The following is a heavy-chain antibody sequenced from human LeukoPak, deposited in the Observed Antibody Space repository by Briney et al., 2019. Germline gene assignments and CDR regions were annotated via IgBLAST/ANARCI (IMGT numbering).Heavy chain of an antibody. CDR3: ARRYTAMVAFDY. CDR1: GYTSTSYD. CDR2: MNPNSGNT. J-gene: IGHJ4*02. Sequence: ASVKVSCKASGYTSTSYDINWVRQATGQGLEWMGWMNPNSGNTGYAQKFQGRVTMTRNTSISTAYMELSSLRSEDTAVYYCARRYTAMVAFDYWGQGTLVTVSS. D-gene: IGHD5-18*01. V-gene: IGHV1-8*01.